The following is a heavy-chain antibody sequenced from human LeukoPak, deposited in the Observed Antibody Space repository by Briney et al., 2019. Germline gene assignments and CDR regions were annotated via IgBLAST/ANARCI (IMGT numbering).Heavy chain of an antibody. CDR2: ISSSSSYI. CDR3: ALSGGLSYYFDY. J-gene: IGHJ4*02. V-gene: IGHV3-21*01. CDR1: EFTFSSYS. D-gene: IGHD3-16*01. Sequence: GASLRLSWAASEFTFSSYSMSWVRQTPGKRLEWVSSISSSSSYIYYADSVKGRFTISRDKAKNSLYLQMNSLGAEDTAVYYCALSGGLSYYFDYWGQGTLVTVSS.